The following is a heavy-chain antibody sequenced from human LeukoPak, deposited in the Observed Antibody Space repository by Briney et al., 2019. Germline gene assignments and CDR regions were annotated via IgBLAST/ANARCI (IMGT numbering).Heavy chain of an antibody. CDR3: VRLEMATVVIPADDYWYFDQ. CDR1: GVSISSYF. Sequence: SETLSLTCTVSGVSISSYFGSWIRQPPGKGLEWIASINYSGRPSYNPSLNSRGTMSVDTSNNQFSLTLTSVTAADTAVYFCVRLEMATVVIPADDYWYFDQWGRGTLVAVSS. J-gene: IGHJ2*01. D-gene: IGHD2-2*03. V-gene: IGHV4-59*01. CDR2: INYSGRP.